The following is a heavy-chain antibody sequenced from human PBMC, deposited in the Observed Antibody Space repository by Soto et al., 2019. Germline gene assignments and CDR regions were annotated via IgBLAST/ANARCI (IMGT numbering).Heavy chain of an antibody. CDR2: IIVGSGNT. J-gene: IGHJ6*01. CDR1: GFTFTSSA. CDR3: AAPNCPRAPYYYGGMDV. D-gene: IGHD1-1*01. Sequence: ASVKVSCKASGFTFTSSAVQWVRQARGQRLEWIGWIIVGSGNTNYAQKFQERVTITRDISTTTAYMELTSLRSEDTAVYYCAAPNCPRAPYYYGGMDVWGQGTTVTVSS. V-gene: IGHV1-58*01.